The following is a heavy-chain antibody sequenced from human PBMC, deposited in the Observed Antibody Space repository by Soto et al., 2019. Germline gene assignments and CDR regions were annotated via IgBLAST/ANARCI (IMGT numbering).Heavy chain of an antibody. CDR3: EWSWT. CDR2: ISGGSDRT. D-gene: IGHD2-21*01. V-gene: IGHV3-23*04. J-gene: IGHJ3*01. Sequence: EVQVVESGGDLVQPGGSLRLSCAASGFTIRNYAMSWVRQAPGKALEWVSGISGGSDRTYYADSVKGRFTIFKDNSKNTLYLQMSSLRVEDTAVYHCEWSWTWGQGTMVTVSS. CDR1: GFTIRNYA.